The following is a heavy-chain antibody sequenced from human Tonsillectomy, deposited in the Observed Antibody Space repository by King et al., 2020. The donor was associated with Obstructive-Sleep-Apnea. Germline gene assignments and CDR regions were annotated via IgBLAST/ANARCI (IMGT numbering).Heavy chain of an antibody. D-gene: IGHD3-22*01. J-gene: IGHJ4*02. CDR3: ASNYFDSSGNYKGDY. CDR1: GGSISSGDYY. Sequence: VQLQESGPGLVKPSQTLSLTCTVSGGSISSGDYYWNWIRQPPGKGLEWIGYIYYSGSTYSNPSLKSRVTISVDTSKNQFSLELSSVTAADTAVYYCASNYFDSSGNYKGDYWGQGTLVTVSS. CDR2: IYYSGST. V-gene: IGHV4-30-4*01.